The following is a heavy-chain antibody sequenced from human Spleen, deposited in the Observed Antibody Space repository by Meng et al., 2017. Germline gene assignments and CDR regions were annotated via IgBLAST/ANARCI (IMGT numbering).Heavy chain of an antibody. Sequence: LGQSGAWVKKPGASVKVSCKASGYTFPDYWLHWVRRAPGQGLEWMGRINPKSGDTHYAQRFQGRVTMTGDTSISTAYMELSGLRSDDTAMYYCARDEDISAAGKLFGDYWGQGTLVTVSS. V-gene: IGHV1-2*06. J-gene: IGHJ4*02. CDR2: INPKSGDT. D-gene: IGHD6-13*01. CDR1: GYTFPDYW. CDR3: ARDEDISAAGKLFGDY.